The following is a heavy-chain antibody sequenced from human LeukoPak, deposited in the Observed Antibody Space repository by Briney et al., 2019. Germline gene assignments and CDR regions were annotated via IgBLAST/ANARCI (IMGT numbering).Heavy chain of an antibody. CDR3: ARDFVGSSWALFGSDAFDI. J-gene: IGHJ3*02. Sequence: PSETLCLTCAVYGGSFSGYYWSWIRQPPGKGLEWIGSIYYSGSTYYNPSLKSRVTISVDTSKNQFSLKLSSVTAADTAVYYCARDFVGSSWALFGSDAFDIWGQGTMVTVSS. CDR2: IYYSGST. V-gene: IGHV4-34*01. D-gene: IGHD6-13*01. CDR1: GGSFSGYY.